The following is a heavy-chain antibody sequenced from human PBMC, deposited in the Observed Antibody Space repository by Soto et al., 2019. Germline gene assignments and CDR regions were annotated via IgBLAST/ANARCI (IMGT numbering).Heavy chain of an antibody. CDR3: ARRVKYGSGRRPAYYFDY. CDR1: GDSIDNYY. D-gene: IGHD3-10*01. J-gene: IGHJ4*02. V-gene: IGHV4-59*01. CDR2: VYYTGST. Sequence: SETLSLTCTVSGDSIDNYYWSWIRQPPGKRLEWIGYVYYTGSTTYNPSLESRVAMSVDTSKNQFSLKLSSLSAADTAVYYCARRVKYGSGRRPAYYFDYWGQGTLVTVSS.